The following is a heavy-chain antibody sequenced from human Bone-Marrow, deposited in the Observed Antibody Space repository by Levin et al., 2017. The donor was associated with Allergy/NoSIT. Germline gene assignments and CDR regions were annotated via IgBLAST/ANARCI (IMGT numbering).Heavy chain of an antibody. V-gene: IGHV4-34*01. Sequence: SQTLSLTCGVSGGSVSDHNWSWIRQPPGKGLEWIGELDRTGSTNYKSSLKSRVTISIDTSANHFSLKLNSVTAADTAVYYCARYLRVMSPVKTGYNWFDPWGQGTLVIVSS. CDR3: ARYLRVMSPVKTGYNWFDP. CDR2: LDRTGST. CDR1: GGSVSDHN. D-gene: IGHD4-17*01. J-gene: IGHJ5*02.